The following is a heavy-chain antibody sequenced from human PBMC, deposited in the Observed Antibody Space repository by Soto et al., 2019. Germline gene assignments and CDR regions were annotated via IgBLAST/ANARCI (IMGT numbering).Heavy chain of an antibody. CDR2: MNPNSGNT. CDR3: ARVNYMSKRGEGREY. J-gene: IGHJ4*02. CDR1: RYTFTSYD. D-gene: IGHD3-16*01. V-gene: IGHV1-8*01. Sequence: QVQLVQSGAEVKKPGASVKVSCKASRYTFTSYDINWVRQASGQGLEWMGWMNPNSGNTGYAQKFQGRVTMTRNNSICTAYMELSSLRSEDTAMYYCARVNYMSKRGEGREYWGRGTLVTVSS.